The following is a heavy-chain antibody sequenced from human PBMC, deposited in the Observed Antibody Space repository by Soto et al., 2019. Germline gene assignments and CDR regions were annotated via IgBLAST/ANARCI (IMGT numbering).Heavy chain of an antibody. D-gene: IGHD6-13*01. Sequence: PGGSLRLSCAASGFTFGNYGMPWVRQAPGKGLEWVAVIWFDGSEKYYVDSVKGRFTISRDNAKNSLYLQMNSLRAEDTAVYYCARIRAAAGRAYYYYYGMDVWGQGTTVTVSS. CDR3: ARIRAAAGRAYYYYYGMDV. V-gene: IGHV3-33*01. CDR1: GFTFGNYG. J-gene: IGHJ6*02. CDR2: IWFDGSEK.